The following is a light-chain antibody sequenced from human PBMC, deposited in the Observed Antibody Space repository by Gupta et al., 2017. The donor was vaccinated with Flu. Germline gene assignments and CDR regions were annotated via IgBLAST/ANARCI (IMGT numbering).Light chain of an antibody. J-gene: IGKJ5*01. CDR2: AAS. V-gene: IGKV1-12*01. CDR1: QSFSSW. CDR3: QQANSFPIT. Sequence: DIQMTQSPSPVSASVGDRVTITCRASQSFSSWLAWYQQKPGKAPKLLIYAASTLQSGVPSRFSGSGSGTDFTLTISSLQPEDFATYYCQQANSFPITFGQGTRLEIK.